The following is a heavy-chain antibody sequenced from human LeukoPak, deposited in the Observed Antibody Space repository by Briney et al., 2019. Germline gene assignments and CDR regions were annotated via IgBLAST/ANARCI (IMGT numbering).Heavy chain of an antibody. J-gene: IGHJ4*02. CDR3: ARALPAASHTSFDY. V-gene: IGHV3-21*01. D-gene: IGHD2-2*01. CDR2: ISSSSTYI. Sequence: GGSLRLSCAASGFSFSSYSMKWVRLAPGKGLEWVSSISSSSTYIYYADSVKGRFTISRDNAKNSLYLQMDYLRAEDTAVYYCARALPAASHTSFDYWGQGTLVTVSS. CDR1: GFSFSSYS.